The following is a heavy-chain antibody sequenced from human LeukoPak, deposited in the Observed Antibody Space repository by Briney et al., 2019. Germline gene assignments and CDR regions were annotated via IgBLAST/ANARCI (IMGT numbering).Heavy chain of an antibody. Sequence: KTGGSLRLSCAAPGFTFSSYSMNWVRQAPGKGLEWVSSISSWNDYIYYADSVKGRFAISRDNAKNSLYLQMNSLRVEDTATYYCARDGGYCVKGVCYFDYWGQGTLVTVSS. J-gene: IGHJ4*02. CDR2: ISSWNDYI. CDR1: GFTFSSYS. CDR3: ARDGGYCVKGVCYFDY. D-gene: IGHD2-15*01. V-gene: IGHV3-21*01.